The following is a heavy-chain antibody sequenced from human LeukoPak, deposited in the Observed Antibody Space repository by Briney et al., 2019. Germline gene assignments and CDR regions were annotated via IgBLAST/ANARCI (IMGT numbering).Heavy chain of an antibody. V-gene: IGHV1-18*01. CDR1: GYTFTSYG. Sequence: ASVKVSCKASGYTFTSYGISWVRQAPGQGLEWMGWISAYNGNTNYAHKLQGRVTMTTDTSTSTAYMELRSLRSDDTAVYYCAREGGYSYGYYYYYYMDVWGKGTTVTVSS. CDR2: ISAYNGNT. D-gene: IGHD5-18*01. J-gene: IGHJ6*03. CDR3: AREGGYSYGYYYYYYMDV.